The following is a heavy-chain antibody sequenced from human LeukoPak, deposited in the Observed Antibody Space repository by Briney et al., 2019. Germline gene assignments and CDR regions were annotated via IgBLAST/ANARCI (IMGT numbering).Heavy chain of an antibody. CDR3: AREILHYSGSYPLVFAY. V-gene: IGHV3-48*04. CDR1: GFTFSLYA. J-gene: IGHJ4*02. CDR2: ISSSSSTI. D-gene: IGHD1-26*01. Sequence: PGGSLRLSCAAPGFTFSLYAMSWVRQAPGKGLEWVSYISSSSSTIYYADSVKGRFTISRDNAKNSLYLQMNSLRAEDTAVYYCAREILHYSGSYPLVFAYWGQGTLVTVSS.